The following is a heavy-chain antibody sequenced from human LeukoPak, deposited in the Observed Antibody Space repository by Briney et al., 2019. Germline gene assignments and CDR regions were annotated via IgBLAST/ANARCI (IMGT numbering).Heavy chain of an antibody. V-gene: IGHV3-23*01. CDR1: GFTFSSYA. CDR2: ISGSGGST. J-gene: IGHJ5*02. CDR3: AKDAKPYIVVVVAATNNWFDP. Sequence: GGSLRLSCAASGFTFSSYAMSWVRQAPGKGLEWVSAISGSGGSTYYADSVKGRFTISRDNSKNTLYLQMNSLRAEDTAVYYCAKDAKPYIVVVVAATNNWFDPWGQGTLVTVSS. D-gene: IGHD2-15*01.